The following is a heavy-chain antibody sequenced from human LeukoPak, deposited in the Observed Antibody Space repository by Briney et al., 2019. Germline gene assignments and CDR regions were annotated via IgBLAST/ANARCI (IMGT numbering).Heavy chain of an antibody. J-gene: IGHJ4*02. CDR2: INHSGST. Sequence: SETLSLTCAVYGGSFSGYYWSWIRQPPGKGLERIGEINHSGSTNYNPSLKSRVTISVDTSKNQFSLKLSSVTAADTAVYYCARVTNGIAFDYWGQGTLVTVSS. V-gene: IGHV4-34*01. CDR3: ARVTNGIAFDY. CDR1: GGSFSGYY. D-gene: IGHD2-8*01.